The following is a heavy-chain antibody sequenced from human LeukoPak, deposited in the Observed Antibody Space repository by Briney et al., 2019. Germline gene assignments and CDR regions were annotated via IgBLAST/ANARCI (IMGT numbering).Heavy chain of an antibody. J-gene: IGHJ4*02. CDR1: GGSISSGGNY. Sequence: SETLSLTCTVSGGSISSGGNYWSWLRQLPGKGLEWIGYIYYVGNTNYNPSLKSRLSMSVDMSKNQFSLSLTSVTAADTAVYYCARVEVIGSTRYFDYWGQGAMVSVSS. CDR2: IYYVGNT. CDR3: ARVEVIGSTRYFDY. V-gene: IGHV4-31*03. D-gene: IGHD3-16*02.